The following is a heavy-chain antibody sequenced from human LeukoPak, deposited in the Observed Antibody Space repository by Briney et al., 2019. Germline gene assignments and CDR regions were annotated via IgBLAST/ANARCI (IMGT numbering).Heavy chain of an antibody. CDR2: IYYSGNT. V-gene: IGHV4-59*01. J-gene: IGHJ3*01. CDR1: GGSISSYY. CDR3: ARDRRREGVHAFDV. D-gene: IGHD1-14*01. Sequence: SETLSLTCTVSGGSISSYYWSWIRQPPGKGLEWIGYIYYSGNTNYNPSLKSRVTISVDTSKNQFSLKLSSVTAADAAVYYCARDRRREGVHAFDVWGRGTMVTVSS.